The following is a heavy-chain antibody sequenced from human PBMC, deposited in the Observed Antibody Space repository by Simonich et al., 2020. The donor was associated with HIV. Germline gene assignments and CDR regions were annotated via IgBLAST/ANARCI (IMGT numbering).Heavy chain of an antibody. CDR3: AAGNGLLRFLEWEGTYMDV. V-gene: IGHV4-34*01. Sequence: QVQLEQWGAGLLKPSETLSLTCAVYGGSFSSYYWSWIRQPPGKGLEWIGEINHSGNTNYNSSLKSRVNISVDTSKNQFSLKLSSVTAADTAVYYCAAGNGLLRFLEWEGTYMDVWGKGTTVTVSS. D-gene: IGHD3-3*01. CDR2: INHSGNT. J-gene: IGHJ6*03. CDR1: GGSFSSYY.